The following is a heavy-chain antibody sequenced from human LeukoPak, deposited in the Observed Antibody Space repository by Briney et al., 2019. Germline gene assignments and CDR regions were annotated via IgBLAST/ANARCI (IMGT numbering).Heavy chain of an antibody. CDR1: GYSISSGYY. V-gene: IGHV4-38-2*01. CDR2: IYHSGST. Sequence: SETLSLTCAVSGYSISSGYYWGWIRQPPGKGLEWIGSIYHSGSTYYNPSLKSRVTISVDTSKNQFSLNLSSVTAADTAVYYCARGGIVAAGTSRFDAWGQGTLVTVSS. D-gene: IGHD6-13*01. CDR3: ARGGIVAAGTSRFDA. J-gene: IGHJ5*02.